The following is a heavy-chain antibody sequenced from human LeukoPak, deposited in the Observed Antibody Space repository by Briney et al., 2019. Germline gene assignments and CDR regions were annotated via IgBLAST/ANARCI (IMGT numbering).Heavy chain of an antibody. D-gene: IGHD2-8*01. Sequence: PSETLSLTCTVSGGSHSNYYWSWIRQPAGKGLEWIGRIYSSGSTNYNPSLKSRVTMSGDTSKNQFSLKLSSVTAADTAVYYCARDGHCTNGLCKTTFDYWGQGTLVTVSS. CDR3: ARDGHCTNGLCKTTFDY. V-gene: IGHV4-4*07. CDR1: GGSHSNYY. J-gene: IGHJ4*02. CDR2: IYSSGST.